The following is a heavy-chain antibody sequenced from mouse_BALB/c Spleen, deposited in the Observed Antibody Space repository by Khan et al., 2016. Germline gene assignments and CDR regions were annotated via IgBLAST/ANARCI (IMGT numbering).Heavy chain of an antibody. Sequence: VQRKESGAELVKPGASVKLSCTASGFNIKDTYMHWVKQRPEQGLEWIGRIDPANGNTKYDPKFQGKATITADTSSNTAYLQLSSLTSEDTAVYYCARSPYDYDVGFAYWGQGTLVTVSA. CDR1: GFNIKDTY. V-gene: IGHV14-3*02. D-gene: IGHD2-4*01. CDR2: IDPANGNT. J-gene: IGHJ3*01. CDR3: ARSPYDYDVGFAY.